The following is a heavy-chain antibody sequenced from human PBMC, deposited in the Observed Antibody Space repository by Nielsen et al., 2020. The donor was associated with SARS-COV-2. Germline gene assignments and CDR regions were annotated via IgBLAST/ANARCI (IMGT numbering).Heavy chain of an antibody. Sequence: WIRQPPGKGLEWVSAISGSGGSTYYADSVKGRFTISRDNSKNTLYLQMNSLRAEDTAVYYCAKVTQGGATDYYYYGMDVWGQGTTVTVSS. CDR3: AKVTQGGATDYYYYGMDV. J-gene: IGHJ6*02. CDR2: ISGSGGST. D-gene: IGHD1-26*01. V-gene: IGHV3-23*01.